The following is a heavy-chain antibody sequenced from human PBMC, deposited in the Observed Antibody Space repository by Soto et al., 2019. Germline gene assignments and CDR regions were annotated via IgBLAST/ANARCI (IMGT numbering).Heavy chain of an antibody. V-gene: IGHV1-2*04. J-gene: IGHJ4*02. D-gene: IGHD3-16*02. CDR1: GYTFTGYY. Sequence: KASGYTFTGYYMHWVRQAPGQGLEWMGWINPNSGGTNYAQKFQGWVTMTRDTSISTAYMELSGLRSDDTAVYYCARGMITFGGVIGLDYWGQGTLVTVSS. CDR2: INPNSGGT. CDR3: ARGMITFGGVIGLDY.